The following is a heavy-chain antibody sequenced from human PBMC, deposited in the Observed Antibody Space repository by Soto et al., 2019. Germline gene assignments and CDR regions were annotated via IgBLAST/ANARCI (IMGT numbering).Heavy chain of an antibody. CDR2: INHSGST. CDR1: GGSFGGYY. Sequence: SETLSLTCAVYGGSFGGYYWSWIRQPPGKGLEWIGEINHSGSTNYNPSLKSRVTISVDTSKNQFSLKLSSVTAADTAVYYCARSRCLRYFDWLLYPTGIDYWGQGTPVTVSS. D-gene: IGHD3-9*01. J-gene: IGHJ4*02. V-gene: IGHV4-34*01. CDR3: ARSRCLRYFDWLLYPTGIDY.